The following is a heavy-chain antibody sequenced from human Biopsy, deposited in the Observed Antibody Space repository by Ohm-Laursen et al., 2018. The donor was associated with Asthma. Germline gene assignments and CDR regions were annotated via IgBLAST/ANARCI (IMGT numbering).Heavy chain of an antibody. J-gene: IGHJ4*02. V-gene: IGHV4-59*08. CDR3: ARHDHRWDTYADF. D-gene: IGHD2-2*01. CDR1: GVSIRSYY. CDR2: IHYSGST. Sequence: SETLSLTCTVSGVSIRSYYWTWIRQPPGKGLEWIGNIHYSGSTCSNPSLKSRVTISVARSKNQFSLILSSVTAADTAVYYCARHDHRWDTYADFWGQGTLVTVSS.